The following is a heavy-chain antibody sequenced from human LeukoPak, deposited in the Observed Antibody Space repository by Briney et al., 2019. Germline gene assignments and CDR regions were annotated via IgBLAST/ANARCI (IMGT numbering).Heavy chain of an antibody. Sequence: PGRSLRLSCAASGFTFSSYAMHWVRQAPGKGLEWVALISYDGSTRDYVDSEKGRFTTSRDNSIKTLYLQMGSLRPEDTAVYYCARAPYSSGWYYFDYWGQGTLVTVSS. CDR2: ISYDGSTR. CDR3: ARAPYSSGWYYFDY. V-gene: IGHV3-30*04. CDR1: GFTFSSYA. D-gene: IGHD6-19*01. J-gene: IGHJ4*02.